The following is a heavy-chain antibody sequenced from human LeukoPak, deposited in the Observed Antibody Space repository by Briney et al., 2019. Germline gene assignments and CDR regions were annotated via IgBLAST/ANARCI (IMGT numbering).Heavy chain of an antibody. CDR1: GGSISSGGYY. Sequence: NPSETLSLTCTVSGGSISSGGYYWSWIRQHPGKGLEWIGYIYYSGSTYYNPSLKSRVTISVDTSKNQFSLKLSSVTAAATAVYYCARHGYGSGSSLVRGVGIYFDYWGQGTLVTVSS. CDR3: ARHGYGSGSSLVRGVGIYFDY. V-gene: IGHV4-31*03. CDR2: IYYSGST. J-gene: IGHJ4*02. D-gene: IGHD3-10*01.